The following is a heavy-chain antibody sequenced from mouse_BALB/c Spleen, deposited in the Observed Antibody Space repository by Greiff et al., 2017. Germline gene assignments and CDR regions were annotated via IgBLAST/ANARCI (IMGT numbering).Heavy chain of an antibody. CDR1: GYAFSSYW. J-gene: IGHJ2*01. Sequence: LVESGAELVRPGSSVKISCKASGYAFSSYWMNWVKQRPGQGLEWIGQIYPGDGDTNYNGKFKGKATLTADKSSSTAYMQLSSLTSEDSAVYFCARSGHYYGSSSYYFDYWGQGTTLTVSS. D-gene: IGHD1-1*01. CDR2: IYPGDGDT. CDR3: ARSGHYYGSSSYYFDY. V-gene: IGHV1-80*01.